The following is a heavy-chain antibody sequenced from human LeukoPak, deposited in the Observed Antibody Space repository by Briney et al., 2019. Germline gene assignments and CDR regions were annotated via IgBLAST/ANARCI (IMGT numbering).Heavy chain of an antibody. CDR3: ARGPLRDNGMDV. CDR2: ISSSSSYI. V-gene: IGHV3-21*01. Sequence: GGSLRLSCAASGFTFSSYSMNWVRQAPGKGLEWVSSISSSSSYIYYADSVKGRFTISRDNAKNSLHLQMNSLRAEDTAVYYCARGPLRDNGMDVWGQGTTVTVSS. J-gene: IGHJ6*02. CDR1: GFTFSSYS.